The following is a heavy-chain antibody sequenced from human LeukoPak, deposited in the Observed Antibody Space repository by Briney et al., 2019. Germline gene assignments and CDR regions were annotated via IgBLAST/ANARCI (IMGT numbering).Heavy chain of an antibody. J-gene: IGHJ4*02. Sequence: GESLKISCKGSGYMFTHYWIAWVRQMPGKGLESMGIIYPADSDTRYSPSFQGQVTISADKSISTAYLQWSSLKASDTAMYYCARGDTTMVPGYFDYWGQGTLVTVSS. CDR3: ARGDTTMVPGYFDY. CDR1: GYMFTHYW. CDR2: IYPADSDT. V-gene: IGHV5-51*01. D-gene: IGHD5-18*01.